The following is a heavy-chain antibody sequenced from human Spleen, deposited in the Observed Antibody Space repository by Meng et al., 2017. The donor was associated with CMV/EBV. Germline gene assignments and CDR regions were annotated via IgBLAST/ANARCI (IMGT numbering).Heavy chain of an antibody. Sequence: SQTLSLTCAVYGGSLSGYYWSWIRQAPGKGLEWIGESNDSGSTNYRPSLKSRVTISVDTSKNQFSLKLSSVTAADTAVYYCASLVGATLTFDYWGQGTLVTVSS. D-gene: IGHD1-26*01. CDR2: SNDSGST. CDR1: GGSLSGYY. CDR3: ASLVGATLTFDY. J-gene: IGHJ4*02. V-gene: IGHV4-34*01.